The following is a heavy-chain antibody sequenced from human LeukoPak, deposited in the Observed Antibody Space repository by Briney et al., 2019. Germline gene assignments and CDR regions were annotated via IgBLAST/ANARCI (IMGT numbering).Heavy chain of an antibody. CDR3: ASTLVVPAAEEDAFDI. D-gene: IGHD2-2*01. CDR2: IYHSGST. J-gene: IGHJ3*02. CDR1: GGSISSGGYY. V-gene: IGHV4-30-2*01. Sequence: SQTLSLTCTVSGGSISSGGYYWSWIRQPPGKGLEWIGYIYHSGSTYYNPSLKSRVTISVDRSKNQFSLKLSSVTAADTAVYYCASTLVVPAAEEDAFDIWGQGTMVTVSS.